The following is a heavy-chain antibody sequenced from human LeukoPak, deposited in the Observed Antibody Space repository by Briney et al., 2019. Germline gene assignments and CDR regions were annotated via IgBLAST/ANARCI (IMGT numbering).Heavy chain of an antibody. V-gene: IGHV4-39*07. Sequence: SETLSLTCTVSGGSISSSSYYWGWIRQPPGKGLEWIGSIYYSGSTYYNPSLKSRVTISVDTSKNQFSLKLSSVTAADTAVYYCARGGTPYTLRDYYYMDVWGKGTTVTISS. CDR3: ARGGTPYTLRDYYYMDV. D-gene: IGHD3-16*01. CDR2: IYYSGST. CDR1: GGSISSSSYY. J-gene: IGHJ6*03.